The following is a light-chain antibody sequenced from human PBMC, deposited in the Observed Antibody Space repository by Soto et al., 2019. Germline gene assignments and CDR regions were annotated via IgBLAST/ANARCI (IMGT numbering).Light chain of an antibody. V-gene: IGKV3-15*01. CDR2: GAS. J-gene: IGKJ5*01. CDR1: QSINNN. CDR3: QQYNTWPPIT. Sequence: EIVMTQSPATLSVSPGERATLSCRASQSINNNLAWYQQKPGQAPRLLIYGASTRATGLPARFSGSGSGTDFTLTISSLQSEDFAVYYCQQYNTWPPITFGQGTRLEIK.